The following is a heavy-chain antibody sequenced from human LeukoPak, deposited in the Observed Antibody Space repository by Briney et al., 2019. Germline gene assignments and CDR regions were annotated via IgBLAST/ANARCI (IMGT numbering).Heavy chain of an antibody. J-gene: IGHJ6*02. D-gene: IGHD3-10*01. CDR2: IWYDGSNK. V-gene: IGHV3-33*01. CDR1: GFTFSSYG. Sequence: GRSLRLSRAASGFTFSSYGMHWVRQAPGKGLEWVAVIWYDGSNKYYADSVKGRFTISRDNSKNTLYLQMNSLRAEDTAVYYCARDFPYYYGSGSYLRSSMDVWGQGTTVTVSS. CDR3: ARDFPYYYGSGSYLRSSMDV.